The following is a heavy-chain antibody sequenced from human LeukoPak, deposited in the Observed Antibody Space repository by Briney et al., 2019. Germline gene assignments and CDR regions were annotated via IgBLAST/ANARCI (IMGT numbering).Heavy chain of an antibody. CDR2: IYPGDSDT. V-gene: IGHV5-51*01. J-gene: IGHJ3*01. CDR1: GYNFITYW. CDR3: ARQQQFCSGGNCYSLNAFDL. D-gene: IGHD2-15*01. Sequence: KHGESLKISCKGSGYNFITYWIGWVRQMPGKGLEWMGIIYPGDSDTRYSPSFQGQVTISADKSISTAYLQWSSLEASDTAMYYCARQQQFCSGGNCYSLNAFDLWGQGTVVTVSS.